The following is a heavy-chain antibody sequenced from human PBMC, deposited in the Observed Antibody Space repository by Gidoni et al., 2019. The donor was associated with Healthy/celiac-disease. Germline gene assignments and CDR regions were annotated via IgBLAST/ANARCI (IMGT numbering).Heavy chain of an antibody. CDR3: ARYSEFKADDY. Sequence: VHLVQSGAEVKKPGSSVKVSCKSSGGTFSSYAIIWVRQAPGQGLEWMGRIIPILGIANYAQKFQGRVTITADKSTSTAYMELSSLRSEDTAVYYCARYSEFKADDYWGQGTLVTVSS. J-gene: IGHJ4*02. V-gene: IGHV1-69*04. D-gene: IGHD2-15*01. CDR2: IIPILGIA. CDR1: GGTFSSYA.